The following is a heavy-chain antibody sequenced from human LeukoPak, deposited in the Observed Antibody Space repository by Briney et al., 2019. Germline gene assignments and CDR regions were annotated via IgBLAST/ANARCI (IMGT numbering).Heavy chain of an antibody. V-gene: IGHV4-4*07. Sequence: SETLSLTCTVSGGSISSFYWSWIRQPAGKGLEWIGRLYTSGSTNYNPSLKSRVTMSVDTSKKQFSLKLSSVTAADTAVYYCARAGSGVVVTAPFDYWGQGTLVTVSS. CDR1: GGSISSFY. CDR3: ARAGSGVVVTAPFDY. J-gene: IGHJ4*02. CDR2: LYTSGST. D-gene: IGHD2-21*02.